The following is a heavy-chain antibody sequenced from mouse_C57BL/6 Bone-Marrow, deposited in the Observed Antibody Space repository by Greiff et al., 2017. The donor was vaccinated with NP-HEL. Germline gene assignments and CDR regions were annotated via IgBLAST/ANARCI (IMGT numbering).Heavy chain of an antibody. CDR1: GFSLTSYG. V-gene: IGHV2-2*01. Sequence: VMLVESGPGLVQPSQSLSITCTVSGFSLTSYGVHWVRQSPGKGLEWLGVIWSGGSTDYNAAFISRLSISKDNSKRQVFFKMNSLQADDTAIYYCARNRDYSNYRGGNYAMDYWGQGTSVTVSS. CDR2: IWSGGST. CDR3: ARNRDYSNYRGGNYAMDY. D-gene: IGHD2-5*01. J-gene: IGHJ4*01.